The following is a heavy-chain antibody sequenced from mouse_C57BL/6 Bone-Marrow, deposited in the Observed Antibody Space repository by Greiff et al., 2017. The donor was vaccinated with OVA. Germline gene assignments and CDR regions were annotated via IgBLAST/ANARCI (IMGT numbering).Heavy chain of an antibody. J-gene: IGHJ3*01. D-gene: IGHD2-5*01. V-gene: IGHV1-59*01. Sequence: QVQLQQPGAELVRPGTSVKLSCKASGYTFTSYWMHWVKQRPGQGLEWIGVIDPSDSYTNYNQKFKGKATLTVDTSSSTAYMQLSSLTSEDSAVYYCARYYSNYVSYWGQGTLVTVSA. CDR3: ARYYSNYVSY. CDR2: IDPSDSYT. CDR1: GYTFTSYW.